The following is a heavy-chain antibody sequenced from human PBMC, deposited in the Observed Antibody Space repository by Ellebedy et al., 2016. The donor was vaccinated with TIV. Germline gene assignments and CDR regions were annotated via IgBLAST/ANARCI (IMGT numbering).Heavy chain of an antibody. Sequence: GGSLRLXCAASGFTFDDYGMSWVRQAPGKGLEWVSGISRNGGSTGYADSVKGRFTISRDNAKNSLNLQMNSLRAEDTALYYCARERIEGYGYIFDYWGQGTLVTVSS. V-gene: IGHV3-20*04. CDR3: ARERIEGYGYIFDY. D-gene: IGHD5-18*01. CDR2: ISRNGGST. J-gene: IGHJ4*02. CDR1: GFTFDDYG.